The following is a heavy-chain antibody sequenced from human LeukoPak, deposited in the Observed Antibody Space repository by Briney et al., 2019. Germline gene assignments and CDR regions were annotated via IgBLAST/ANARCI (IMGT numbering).Heavy chain of an antibody. CDR3: ARGLLWFGELPYYCYYGTDV. CDR2: IIPIFGTA. V-gene: IGHV1-69*06. CDR1: GGTFSSYA. Sequence: SVKVSCKASGGTFSSYAISWVRQAPGQGLEWMGGIIPIFGTANYAQKFQGRVTITADKSTSTAYMELSSLRSEDTAVYYCARGLLWFGELPYYCYYGTDVWGKGTTVTVSS. J-gene: IGHJ6*04. D-gene: IGHD3-10*01.